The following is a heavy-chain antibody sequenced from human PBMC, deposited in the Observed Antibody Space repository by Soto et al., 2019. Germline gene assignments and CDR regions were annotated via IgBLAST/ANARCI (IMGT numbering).Heavy chain of an antibody. V-gene: IGHV4-31*03. CDR2: IYYSGST. J-gene: IGHJ5*02. CDR3: ARRRYYDFWSAYYPDLNWFDP. Sequence: KASETLSLTCTVSGGSISSGGYYWSWIRQHPGKGLEWIGYIYYSGSTYYNPSLKSRVTISVDTSKNQFSLKLSSVTAADTAVYYCARRRYYDFWSAYYPDLNWFDPWGQGTLVTVSS. D-gene: IGHD3-3*01. CDR1: GGSISSGGYY.